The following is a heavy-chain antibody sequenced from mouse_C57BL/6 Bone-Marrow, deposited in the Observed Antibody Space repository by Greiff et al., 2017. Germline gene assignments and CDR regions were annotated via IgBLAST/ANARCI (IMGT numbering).Heavy chain of an antibody. Sequence: EVMLVESGAELVKPGASVKLSCTASGFNIKDYYMHWVKQRTEQGLEWIGRIDPEDGETKYAPKFQGKATITADTSSNTAYLQLSSLTSEDTAVYYCAIYYYGSRYFDVWGTGTTVTVSS. V-gene: IGHV14-2*01. CDR1: GFNIKDYY. CDR3: AIYYYGSRYFDV. J-gene: IGHJ1*03. CDR2: IDPEDGET. D-gene: IGHD1-1*01.